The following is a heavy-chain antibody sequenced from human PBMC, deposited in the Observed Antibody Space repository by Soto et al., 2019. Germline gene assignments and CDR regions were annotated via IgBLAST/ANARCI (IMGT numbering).Heavy chain of an antibody. Sequence: PGESLKISCKGSGYSFTSYCISWVRQMPGKGLEWMGRIDPSDSYTNYSPSFQGHVTISADKSISTAYLQWSSLKASDTAMYYRALNPIVVVPAAMAPYYYYGMDVWGQGTTVTVSS. D-gene: IGHD2-2*01. CDR2: IDPSDSYT. J-gene: IGHJ6*02. CDR1: GYSFTSYC. CDR3: ALNPIVVVPAAMAPYYYYGMDV. V-gene: IGHV5-10-1*01.